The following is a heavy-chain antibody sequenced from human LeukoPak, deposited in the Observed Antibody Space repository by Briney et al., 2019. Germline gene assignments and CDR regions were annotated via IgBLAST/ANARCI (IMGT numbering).Heavy chain of an antibody. Sequence: GGSLRLSCTASGFTFSSYGMHWVRQAPGKGLEYVSGISCNGSSTYYANSVKDRFTVSRDNSKNTLYLQMGSLRGEDKAVYYCARERGGYCSSSTCSKAFDIWGQGTVVAVSS. V-gene: IGHV3-64*01. CDR1: GFTFSSYG. CDR3: ARERGGYCSSSTCSKAFDI. CDR2: ISCNGSST. J-gene: IGHJ3*02. D-gene: IGHD2-2*01.